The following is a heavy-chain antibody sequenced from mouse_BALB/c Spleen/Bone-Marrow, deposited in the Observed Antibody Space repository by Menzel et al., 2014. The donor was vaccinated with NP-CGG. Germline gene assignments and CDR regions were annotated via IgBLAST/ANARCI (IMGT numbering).Heavy chain of an antibody. D-gene: IGHD2-4*01. CDR1: GFTFSSYG. CDR3: ARRDYDYDGPWFAY. V-gene: IGHV5-6*02. CDR2: ISSGGSYT. J-gene: IGHJ3*01. Sequence: EVMLVESGGDLVKPGGSLKLSCAASGFTFSSYGVSWVRQTPDKRLEWGATISSGGSYTYYPDSVKGRFTISRDNAKNTLYLQMSSLKSEDTAMYYCARRDYDYDGPWFAYWGQGTLVTVSA.